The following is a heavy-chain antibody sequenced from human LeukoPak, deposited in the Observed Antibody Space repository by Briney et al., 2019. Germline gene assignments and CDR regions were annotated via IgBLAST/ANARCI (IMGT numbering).Heavy chain of an antibody. CDR1: GYTFTSYD. Sequence: GASVKVSCKASGYTFTSYDINWVRQATGQGLEWMGWMNPNSGNTGYAQKFQGRVTMTRNTSISTAYMELSSLRSEDTAVYYCARGVMYSSSFPLNYWGQGTLVTVSS. J-gene: IGHJ4*02. CDR2: MNPNSGNT. CDR3: ARGVMYSSSFPLNY. V-gene: IGHV1-8*01. D-gene: IGHD6-13*01.